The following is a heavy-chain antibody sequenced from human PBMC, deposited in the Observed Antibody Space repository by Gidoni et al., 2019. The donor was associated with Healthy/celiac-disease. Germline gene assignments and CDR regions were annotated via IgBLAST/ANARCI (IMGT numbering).Heavy chain of an antibody. J-gene: IGHJ3*02. CDR2: ISYDGSNK. D-gene: IGHD2-15*01. V-gene: IGHV3-30-3*01. CDR3: ARGLELLAPADAFDI. Sequence: QVQLVESGGGVVQPGRSLRLSCAASGFTFSSYAMHWVRQAPGKGLEWVAVISYDGSNKYYADSVKGRFTISRDNSKNTLYLQMNSLRAEDTAVYYCARGLELLAPADAFDIWGQGTMVTVSS. CDR1: GFTFSSYA.